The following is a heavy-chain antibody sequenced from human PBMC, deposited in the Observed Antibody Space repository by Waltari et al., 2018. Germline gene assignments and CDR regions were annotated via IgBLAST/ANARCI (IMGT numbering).Heavy chain of an antibody. Sequence: EVQLVESGGGLVQPGGSLSLSCAASGFTFSNFGMSWVRQTPGKGRGWGANINQDGRDKYYGDSVKGRFTISRDNAKNSLYLQMNSLRAEDTAVYYCARGIVGATRYYFDQWGQGTLVTVSS. D-gene: IGHD1-26*01. CDR3: ARGIVGATRYYFDQ. CDR2: INQDGRDK. V-gene: IGHV3-7*01. J-gene: IGHJ4*02. CDR1: GFTFSNFG.